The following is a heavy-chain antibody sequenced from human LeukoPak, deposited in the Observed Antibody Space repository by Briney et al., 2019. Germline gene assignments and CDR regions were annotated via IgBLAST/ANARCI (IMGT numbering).Heavy chain of an antibody. CDR1: GFTFSNAW. Sequence: GGSLRLSCAASGFTFSNAWMSWVRQAPGKGLEWVGRIKSKTDGGTTDYAAPVKGKFTISRDDSKNTLYLQMNSLKPEDPAVYYCTTGSDTAMVTYPFDYWGQGTLVTVSS. D-gene: IGHD5-18*01. CDR3: TTGSDTAMVTYPFDY. CDR2: IKSKTDGGTT. J-gene: IGHJ4*02. V-gene: IGHV3-15*01.